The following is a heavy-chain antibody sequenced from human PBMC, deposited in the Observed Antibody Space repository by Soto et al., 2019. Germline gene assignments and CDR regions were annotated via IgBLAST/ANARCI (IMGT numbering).Heavy chain of an antibody. CDR3: ARGHTAYYYYYGMDV. D-gene: IGHD2-2*02. CDR2: INPSGGST. CDR1: GGTFSSYT. J-gene: IGHJ6*02. Sequence: ASVKVSCKASGGTFSSYTITWVRQAPGQGLEWMGIINPSGGSTSYAQKFQGRVTITRDTSTSTVYMELSSLRSEDTAVYYCARGHTAYYYYYGMDVWGQGTTVTVSS. V-gene: IGHV1-46*01.